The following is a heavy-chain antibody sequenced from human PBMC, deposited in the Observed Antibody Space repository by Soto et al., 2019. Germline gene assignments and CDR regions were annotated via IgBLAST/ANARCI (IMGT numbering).Heavy chain of an antibody. CDR2: IDWNSGAI. J-gene: IGHJ6*02. CDR1: GFTFDDYV. CDR3: AKDIGYCSSTRCDYGMDV. D-gene: IGHD2-2*03. Sequence: EVQLVESGGGLVQPGRSLRLSCAASGFTFDDYVVHWVRQVPGKGLEWVSGIDWNSGAIGYADSVKGRFIISRDSAKNSLFLQMNRLRAEDTALYYCAKDIGYCSSTRCDYGMDVWGQGTTVTVSS. V-gene: IGHV3-9*01.